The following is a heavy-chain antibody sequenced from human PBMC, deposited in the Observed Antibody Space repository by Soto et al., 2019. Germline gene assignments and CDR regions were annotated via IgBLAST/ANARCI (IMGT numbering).Heavy chain of an antibody. CDR3: ARGGGWVGEASFDS. Sequence: QVQLEQSGAEVKKPGASVKVSCKTSGYTFTSYTLHWVRQAPGQGLEWMGWINAGNGREKYSQRFQDRVSLSTDKSAATAYMELRGPRSEDTAMYYCARGGGWVGEASFDSWGQGTLVTVSS. V-gene: IGHV1-3*01. J-gene: IGHJ4*02. D-gene: IGHD3-10*01. CDR2: INAGNGRE. CDR1: GYTFTSYT.